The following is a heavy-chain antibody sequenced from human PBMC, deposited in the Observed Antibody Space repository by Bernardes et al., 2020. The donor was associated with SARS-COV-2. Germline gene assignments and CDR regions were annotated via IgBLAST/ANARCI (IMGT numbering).Heavy chain of an antibody. CDR1: GGSISSYY. Sequence: SETLSLTCTVSGGSISSYYWSWIRQPPGKGLEWIGYIYYSGSTNYNPSLKSRVTISVDTSKNQFSLKLSSVTAADTAVYYCARHYDSSGYGFDYWGQGTLVTVSS. V-gene: IGHV4-59*01. CDR2: IYYSGST. CDR3: ARHYDSSGYGFDY. D-gene: IGHD3-22*01. J-gene: IGHJ4*02.